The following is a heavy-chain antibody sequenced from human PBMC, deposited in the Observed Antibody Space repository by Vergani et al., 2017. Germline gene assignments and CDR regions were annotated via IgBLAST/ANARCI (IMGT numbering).Heavy chain of an antibody. V-gene: IGHV3-30*04. Sequence: QVQLVESGGGVVQPGRSLRLSCAASGFTFSSCAVHWVRQAPGKGLEWVAVISYDGSNKYYADSVKGRITISRDKSKNTLYLQMNSLRAEDTAVYYCARVRHGDFYWYFDLWGRGTLVTVSS. D-gene: IGHD4-17*01. CDR1: GFTFSSCA. CDR2: ISYDGSNK. CDR3: ARVRHGDFYWYFDL. J-gene: IGHJ2*01.